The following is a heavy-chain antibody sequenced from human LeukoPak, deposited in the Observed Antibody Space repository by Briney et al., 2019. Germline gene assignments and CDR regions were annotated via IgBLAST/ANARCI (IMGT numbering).Heavy chain of an antibody. D-gene: IGHD3-16*02. V-gene: IGHV1-2*04. Sequence: GASVKVSCKTSGYTFTDHYIHWVRQAPGQGLEWMGWINPNRGSAKYTEKFQDWVTLTWDTSISTAYMDLSRLKYDDTAIYYCARTIGLRLGELSSLDFWGQGTLVTVSS. CDR1: GYTFTDHY. CDR3: ARTIGLRLGELSSLDF. J-gene: IGHJ4*02. CDR2: INPNRGSA.